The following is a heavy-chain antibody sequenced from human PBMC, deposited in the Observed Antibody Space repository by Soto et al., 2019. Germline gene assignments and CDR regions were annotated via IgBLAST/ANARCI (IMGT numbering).Heavy chain of an antibody. CDR2: LYWDDDK. D-gene: IGHD3-3*01. J-gene: IGHJ4*02. CDR1: GFSLTTSGVG. Sequence: QITLKESGPTVVKPTEPLTLTCTFSGFSLTTSGVGVGWVRQSPGKAPEWLALLYWDDDKRYSTSLNSRLIITKDTSKNQVVLTMANVDPADTATYYCAHRVLRTVFGLVTTTAIYFDFWGPGTPVVVSS. CDR3: AHRVLRTVFGLVTTTAIYFDF. V-gene: IGHV2-5*02.